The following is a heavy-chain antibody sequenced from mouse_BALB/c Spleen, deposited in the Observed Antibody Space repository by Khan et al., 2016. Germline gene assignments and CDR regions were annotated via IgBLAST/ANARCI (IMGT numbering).Heavy chain of an antibody. CDR2: INPDSSTI. J-gene: IGHJ3*01. CDR1: GFDFSRYW. CDR3: ARRGRYSWFAY. Sequence: EVQLLESGGGLVQPGGSLKFSCAASGFDFSRYWMSWVRQAPGKGLEWIGEINPDSSTINYTPSLKEKFIISRDNAKNTLYLQMSKVRSEDTALYYCARRGRYSWFAYWGQGTLVTVSA. V-gene: IGHV4-1*02. D-gene: IGHD2-14*01.